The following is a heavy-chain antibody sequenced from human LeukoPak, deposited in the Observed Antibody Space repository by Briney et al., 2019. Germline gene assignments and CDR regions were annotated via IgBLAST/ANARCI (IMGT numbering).Heavy chain of an antibody. Sequence: PSESLSLTCAVYGASFSGYYWSWIRQPPGKGLEWIGEINHSGSTNYNPSFKSRVTISVDTSKNQFSLKLSSVTAADTAVYYCARRRWLQFPWYFDLWGRGTLVTVSS. CDR2: INHSGST. D-gene: IGHD5-24*01. CDR1: GASFSGYY. J-gene: IGHJ2*01. CDR3: ARRRWLQFPWYFDL. V-gene: IGHV4-34*01.